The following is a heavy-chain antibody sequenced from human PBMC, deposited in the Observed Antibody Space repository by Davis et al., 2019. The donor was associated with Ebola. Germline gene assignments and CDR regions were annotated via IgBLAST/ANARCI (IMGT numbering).Heavy chain of an antibody. J-gene: IGHJ4*02. CDR2: IRSKLNRSAT. CDR3: TRQGPYGDYSLYYDY. CDR1: GFTFSDSA. D-gene: IGHD4-17*01. Sequence: PGGSLRLSCAASGFTFSDSAFHWVRQASGKGLEWVGRIRSKLNRSATAYVASVKGRFTISRDDSKNTVYLQMSSLKIEDTAVYYCTRQGPYGDYSLYYDYWGQGTLLTVSS. V-gene: IGHV3-73*01.